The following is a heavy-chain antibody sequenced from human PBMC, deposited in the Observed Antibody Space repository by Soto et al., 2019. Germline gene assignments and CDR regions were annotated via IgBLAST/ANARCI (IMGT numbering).Heavy chain of an antibody. J-gene: IGHJ3*02. CDR2: INPNSSGT. Sequence: ASVKVSCKASGYTFTGYYMHWVRQAPGQGLEWMGWINPNSSGTNYAQKFQGWVTMTRDTSISTAYMELSRLRSDDTAVYYCARPLKVITGSRNLFDIWGKGKMFTV. CDR1: GYTFTGYY. D-gene: IGHD1-20*01. CDR3: ARPLKVITGSRNLFDI. V-gene: IGHV1-2*04.